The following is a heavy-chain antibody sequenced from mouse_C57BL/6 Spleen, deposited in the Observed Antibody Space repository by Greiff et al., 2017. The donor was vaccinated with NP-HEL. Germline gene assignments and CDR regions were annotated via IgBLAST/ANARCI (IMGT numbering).Heavy chain of an antibody. CDR2: IYPGDGDT. D-gene: IGHD2-3*01. CDR3: AKGWLLDAMDY. Sequence: VKVVESGPELVKPGASVKISCKASGYAFSSSWMNWVKQRPGKGLEWIGRIYPGDGDTNYNGKFKGKATLTADKSSSTAYMQLSSLTSEDSAVYFCAKGWLLDAMDYWGQGTSVTVSS. V-gene: IGHV1-82*01. J-gene: IGHJ4*01. CDR1: GYAFSSSW.